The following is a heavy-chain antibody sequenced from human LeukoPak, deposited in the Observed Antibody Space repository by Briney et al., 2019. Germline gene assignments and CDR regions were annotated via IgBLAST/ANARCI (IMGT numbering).Heavy chain of an antibody. J-gene: IGHJ4*02. CDR2: ISSSSSYI. Sequence: GGSLRLSCAASGFTFSSYSMNWVRQAPGKGLEWVSSISSSSSYIYYADSVKGRFTISRDNAKNSLYLQMNSLRAEDTAVYYCARDFAGYCSGGSCPPFDYWGQGTLVTVSS. V-gene: IGHV3-21*01. D-gene: IGHD2-15*01. CDR1: GFTFSSYS. CDR3: ARDFAGYCSGGSCPPFDY.